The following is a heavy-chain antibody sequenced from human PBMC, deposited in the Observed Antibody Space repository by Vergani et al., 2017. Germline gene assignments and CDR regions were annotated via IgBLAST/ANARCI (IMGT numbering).Heavy chain of an antibody. CDR2: IIPILGXA. J-gene: IGHJ4*02. D-gene: IGHD5-24*01. V-gene: IGHV1-69*04. CDR3: ASEVGEMATIQGSWLRPFDY. CDR1: GGTFSSYA. Sequence: QVQLVQSGAEVKKPGSSVKVSCKASGGTFSSYAISWVRQAPGQGLEWMGRIIPILGXANYAQKFQGRVTITADKSTSTAYMELSSLRSEDTAVYYCASEVGEMATIQGSWLRPFDYWGQGTLVTVSS.